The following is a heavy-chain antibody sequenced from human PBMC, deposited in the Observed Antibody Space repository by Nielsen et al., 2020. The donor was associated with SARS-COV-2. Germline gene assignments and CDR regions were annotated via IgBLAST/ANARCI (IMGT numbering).Heavy chain of an antibody. CDR3: TTDGSEVWSGYSGY. V-gene: IGHV3-15*01. Sequence: GESLKISCAASGFTFSNACMTWVRQAPGKGLEWVGRIKSKTDGGTTDYAAPVKVRFTISRDDSKNTLYLQMNSLKTEDTAVYYCTTDGSEVWSGYSGYWGQGTLVTVSS. J-gene: IGHJ4*02. D-gene: IGHD3-3*01. CDR1: GFTFSNAC. CDR2: IKSKTDGGTT.